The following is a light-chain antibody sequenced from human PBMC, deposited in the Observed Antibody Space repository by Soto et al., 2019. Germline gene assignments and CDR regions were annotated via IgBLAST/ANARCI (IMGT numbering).Light chain of an antibody. V-gene: IGKV3-11*01. J-gene: IGKJ3*01. CDR1: QSVSSY. Sequence: EIVLTQSPATLSLSPGERATLSCRASQSVSSYLAWYQQKPGQAPRLLIYDASNRATGIPARFSGSGSGTDFTLTISSLEPEDFAVYYCQQRSNWTITFGPGTKVDI. CDR3: QQRSNWTIT. CDR2: DAS.